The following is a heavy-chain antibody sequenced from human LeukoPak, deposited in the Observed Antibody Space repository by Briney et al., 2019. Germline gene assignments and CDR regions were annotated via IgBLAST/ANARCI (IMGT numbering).Heavy chain of an antibody. J-gene: IGHJ4*02. Sequence: SETLSLTCTVSGGSISNNYWSWFRQPPGKGLEWIGYIYYSGSTNYNPSLKSRVTMSVDTSKSQFSLKLSSVTAADTAVYYCASHKGFWGQGTLVTVSS. CDR3: ASHKGF. CDR1: GGSISNNY. CDR2: IYYSGST. V-gene: IGHV4-59*01.